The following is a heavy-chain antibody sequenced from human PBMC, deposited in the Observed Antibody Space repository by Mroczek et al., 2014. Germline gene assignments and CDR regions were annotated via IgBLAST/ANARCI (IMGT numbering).Heavy chain of an antibody. CDR2: INHSGST. J-gene: IGHJ4*02. CDR3: AVSGYYMGYYFDY. Sequence: QVQLQQWGAGLLKPSETLSLTCAVYGGSFSGHYWSWIRQPPGKGLEWIGEINHSGSTNYNPSLKSRVTISVDTSKNQFSLKLSSVTAADTAVYYCAVSGYYMGYYFDYWGQGTLVTVSS. V-gene: IGHV4-34*01. CDR1: GGSFSGHY. D-gene: IGHD3-3*01.